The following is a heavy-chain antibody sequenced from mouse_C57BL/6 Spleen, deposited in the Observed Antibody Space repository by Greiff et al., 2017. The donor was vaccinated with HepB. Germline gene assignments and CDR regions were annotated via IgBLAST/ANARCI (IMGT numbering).Heavy chain of an antibody. CDR1: GYTFTSYW. CDR3: ARSENYYGSAWFAY. V-gene: IGHV1-52*01. Sequence: VQLQQSGAELVRPGSSVKLSCKASGYTFTSYWMHWVKQRPIQGLEWIGNIDPSDSETHYNQKFKDKATLTVDKSSSTAYMQLSSLTSEDSAVYYCARSENYYGSAWFAYWGQGTLVTVSA. J-gene: IGHJ3*01. CDR2: IDPSDSET. D-gene: IGHD1-1*01.